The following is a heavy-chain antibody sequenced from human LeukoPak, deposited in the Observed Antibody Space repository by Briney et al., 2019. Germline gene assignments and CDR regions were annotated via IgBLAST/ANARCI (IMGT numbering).Heavy chain of an antibody. CDR1: GGSISSYY. CDR3: ARVGDDSSGYYYVWNAFDI. Sequence: SETLSLTCTVSGGSISSYYWSWIRQPPGKGLEWIGYIYYSGSTNYNPSLKSRVTISVDPSKNQFSLKLSSVTAADSAVYYCARVGDDSSGYYYVWNAFDIWGQGTMVTVSP. CDR2: IYYSGST. D-gene: IGHD3-22*01. J-gene: IGHJ3*02. V-gene: IGHV4-59*01.